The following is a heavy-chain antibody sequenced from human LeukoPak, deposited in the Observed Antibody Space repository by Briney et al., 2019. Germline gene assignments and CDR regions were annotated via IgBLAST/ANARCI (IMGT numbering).Heavy chain of an antibody. CDR3: ARDDYYFDY. Sequence: SETLSLTCTVSGGSISSYYWSWIRQPPGKGLEWIGYIYYSGSTNYNPSLKSRVTISIDTSKNQFSLKLSSVTAADTAVYYCARDDYYFDYWGQGTLVTVSS. J-gene: IGHJ4*02. CDR2: IYYSGST. V-gene: IGHV4-59*01. CDR1: GGSISSYY.